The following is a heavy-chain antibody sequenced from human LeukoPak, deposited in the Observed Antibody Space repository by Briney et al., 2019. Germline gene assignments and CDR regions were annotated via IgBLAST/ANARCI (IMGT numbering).Heavy chain of an antibody. J-gene: IGHJ4*02. CDR3: VRVYDTSSPEKSYIDF. Sequence: GASVKVSFKSSGGTFSICTLSRERQAPGRGLEWMGRIIPIFDTADYTQKFQGRVTFTADKSTGTTFMELSSLRSEDTATYYCVRVYDTSSPEKSYIDFWGQGTLVTVSS. V-gene: IGHV1-69*08. CDR2: IIPIFDTA. CDR1: GGTFSICT. D-gene: IGHD3-22*01.